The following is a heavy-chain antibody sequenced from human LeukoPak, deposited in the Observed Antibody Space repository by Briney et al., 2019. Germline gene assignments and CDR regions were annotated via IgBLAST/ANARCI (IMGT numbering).Heavy chain of an antibody. CDR2: ISYDGSNK. CDR3: AKRANYFDY. Sequence: GRSLRLSCAASGFTFSSYGMHWVRQAPGKGLEWVAVISYDGSNKYYADSVKGRFTISRDNSKNTLYLQMNSLRAEDTAVYYCAKRANYFDYWGQGTLVTVSS. V-gene: IGHV3-30*18. CDR1: GFTFSSYG. D-gene: IGHD1-26*01. J-gene: IGHJ4*02.